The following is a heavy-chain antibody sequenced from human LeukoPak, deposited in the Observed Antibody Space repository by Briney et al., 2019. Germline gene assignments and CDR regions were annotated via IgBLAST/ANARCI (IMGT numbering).Heavy chain of an antibody. D-gene: IGHD3-16*02. J-gene: IGHJ6*03. Sequence: GGSLRLSCEASGFSFSSYGMSWVRQAPGEGLQWVSGFSASDGSRYYADSVKGRFTISRDNAKNSLYLQMNSLRAEDTAVYYCAGVIWHQFYQMDVWGKGTTVTVSS. V-gene: IGHV3-23*01. CDR3: AGVIWHQFYQMDV. CDR1: GFSFSSYG. CDR2: FSASDGSR.